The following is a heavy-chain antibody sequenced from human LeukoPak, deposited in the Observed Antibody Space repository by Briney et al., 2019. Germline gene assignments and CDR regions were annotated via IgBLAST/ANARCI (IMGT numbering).Heavy chain of an antibody. Sequence: GGSLRLSCAASGFTFSSYGMHWVRQAPGKGLEWVAVISYDGSNKYYADSAKGRFTISRDNSKNTLYLQMNSLRGEDTAVYYCAKFASTSCCQSAFDIWGQGTMVTVSS. J-gene: IGHJ3*02. D-gene: IGHD2-2*01. V-gene: IGHV3-30*18. CDR2: ISYDGSNK. CDR3: AKFASTSCCQSAFDI. CDR1: GFTFSSYG.